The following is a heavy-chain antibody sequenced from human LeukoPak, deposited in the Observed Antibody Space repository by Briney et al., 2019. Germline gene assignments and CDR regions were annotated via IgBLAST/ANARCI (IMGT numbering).Heavy chain of an antibody. CDR1: GGSFSGYY. CDR2: INHSGST. CDR3: ASSYVDTAMVTAFDI. V-gene: IGHV4-34*01. J-gene: IGHJ3*02. D-gene: IGHD5-18*01. Sequence: SETLSLTCAVYGGSFSGYYWSWIRQPPGKGLEWIGEINHSGSTNYNPSLKSRVTISVDTSKNQFSLKLSSVTAADTAVYYCASSYVDTAMVTAFDIWGQGTMVTVSS.